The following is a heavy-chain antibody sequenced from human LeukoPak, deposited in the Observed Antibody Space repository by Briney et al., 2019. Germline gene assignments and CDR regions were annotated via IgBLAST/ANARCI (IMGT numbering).Heavy chain of an antibody. CDR3: AKAPVTSCRGAFCYPFDY. J-gene: IGHJ4*02. CDR1: GFTFSSYE. D-gene: IGHD2-15*01. Sequence: PGGSLRLSCAASGFTFSSYEMNWVRQAPGKGLEWVSYISSSGSTIYYADSVKGRFTIPRDNAKNSLYLQMNSLRAEDAAVYYCAKAPVTSCRGAFCYPFDYWGQGTLVTVSS. CDR2: ISSSGSTI. V-gene: IGHV3-48*03.